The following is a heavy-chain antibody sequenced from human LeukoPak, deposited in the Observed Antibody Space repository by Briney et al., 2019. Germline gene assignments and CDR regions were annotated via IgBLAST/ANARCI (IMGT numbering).Heavy chain of an antibody. V-gene: IGHV4-59*01. CDR1: APSLSSSY. D-gene: IGHD1-7*01. CDR2: IHYSGNA. J-gene: IGHJ4*02. CDR3: AREREGHRTSQFDQ. Sequence: SQSLSLTRTLYAPSLSSSYSRWIRQPQRGTLGWVGYIHYSGNANYNPSLKDRVSMSVDTSKNQLSLRLSSVTAAETAIYYCAREREGHRTSQFDQWGQGILVTVSS.